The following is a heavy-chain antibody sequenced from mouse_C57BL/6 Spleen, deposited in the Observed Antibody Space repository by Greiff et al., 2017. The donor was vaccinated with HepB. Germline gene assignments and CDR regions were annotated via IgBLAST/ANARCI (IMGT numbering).Heavy chain of an antibody. V-gene: IGHV1-26*01. J-gene: IGHJ2*01. CDR3: AREGGEEYFDY. Sequence: EVQLQQSGPELVKPGASVKISCKASGYTFTDYYMNWVKQSHGKSLEWIGDINPNTGGTSYNQKFKGKATLTVDKSSSTAYMELRSLTSEDSAVYYCAREGGEEYFDYWGQGTTLTVSS. CDR2: INPNTGGT. CDR1: GYTFTDYY.